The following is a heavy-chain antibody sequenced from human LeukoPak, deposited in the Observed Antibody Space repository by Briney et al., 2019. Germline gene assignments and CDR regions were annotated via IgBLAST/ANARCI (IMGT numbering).Heavy chain of an antibody. D-gene: IGHD3/OR15-3a*01. CDR3: ARIGLVHTFDY. V-gene: IGHV3-7*01. CDR2: IKQDGSEK. J-gene: IGHJ4*02. Sequence: GGPLRLSCAASGFTFSHYWMSWVRQAPGKGLGWVATIKQDGSEKNYVDSVKGRFTVSRDNAKNSLHLQMNSLRAEDTAVYYCARIGLVHTFDYWGQGALVTVSS. CDR1: GFTFSHYW.